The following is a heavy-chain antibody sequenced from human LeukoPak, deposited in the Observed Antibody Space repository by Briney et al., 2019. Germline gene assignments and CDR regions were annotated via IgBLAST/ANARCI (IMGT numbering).Heavy chain of an antibody. V-gene: IGHV3-23*01. CDR3: AKWRAPTNDYGHGLHI. CDR1: GFTFSSYA. J-gene: IGHJ3*02. CDR2: ISGNGGST. D-gene: IGHD4-17*01. Sequence: GGSLRLSCAASGFTFSSYAMSWVRQAPGKGLEWVSTISGNGGSTYYADSVKGRFTISRDNSKNTLYLQMNSLRAEDTAVYNCAKWRAPTNDYGHGLHIWGQGTMATVSS.